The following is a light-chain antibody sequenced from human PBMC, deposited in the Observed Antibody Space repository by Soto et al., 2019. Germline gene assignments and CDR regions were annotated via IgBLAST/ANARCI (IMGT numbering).Light chain of an antibody. CDR1: QSVSSN. CDR3: QQHKNWPPT. CDR2: GAS. J-gene: IGKJ1*01. V-gene: IGKV3-15*01. Sequence: ETVMTQSPATLSVSPGERATLSCRASQSVSSNLAWYQQKPGQAPRLLIYGASTRATGIPARFTGSGSGTEFALSISSLQSEDFAVYYCQQHKNWPPTFGQGTKVEIK.